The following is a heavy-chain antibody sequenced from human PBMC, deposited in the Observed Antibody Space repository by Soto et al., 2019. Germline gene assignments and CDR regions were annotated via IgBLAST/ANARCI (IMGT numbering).Heavy chain of an antibody. Sequence: QVQLQESGPGLVKPSETLSLTCTVSGSSITGYHWSWIRQPPGKGLEWIGYTHGSGITNYNPSLQSRVTISVDTSKNHFSLKLSSVTASDTAVYYCASYIEGGGGRGYWGQGHLLTVSS. CDR1: GSSITGYH. CDR3: ASYIEGGGGRGY. J-gene: IGHJ4*02. D-gene: IGHD1-26*01. V-gene: IGHV4-59*01. CDR2: THGSGIT.